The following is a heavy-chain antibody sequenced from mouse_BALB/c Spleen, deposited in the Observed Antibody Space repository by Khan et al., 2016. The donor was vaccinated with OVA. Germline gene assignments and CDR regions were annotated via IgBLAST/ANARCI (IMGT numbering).Heavy chain of an antibody. CDR2: ISDGGIYT. CDR3: VRGFYGDPFAY. D-gene: IGHD2-13*01. Sequence: EVELVESGGGLVKPGGSLKLSCAASGFTFSDYYMYWVHQTPEKRLEWVATISDGGIYTYYPDSVKGRFTISRDDAKNNLYRQRSSLKSEDTAMFYCVRGFYGDPFAYWGQGTLVTVSA. CDR1: GFTFSDYY. J-gene: IGHJ3*01. V-gene: IGHV5-4*02.